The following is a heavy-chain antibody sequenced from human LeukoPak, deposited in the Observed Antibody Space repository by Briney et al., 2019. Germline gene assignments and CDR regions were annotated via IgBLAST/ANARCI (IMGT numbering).Heavy chain of an antibody. Sequence: GASVKVSCKASGYTFTSYAMHWVRQAPGQRLEWMGWINAGNGNTKYSQKFQGRVTITADESTRTAYMKLSSLRSEDTAVYYCARPAGYQLPKEMFLYYWGQGTPVTVSS. CDR1: GYTFTSYA. D-gene: IGHD2-2*01. V-gene: IGHV1-3*01. CDR3: ARPAGYQLPKEMFLYY. CDR2: INAGNGNT. J-gene: IGHJ4*02.